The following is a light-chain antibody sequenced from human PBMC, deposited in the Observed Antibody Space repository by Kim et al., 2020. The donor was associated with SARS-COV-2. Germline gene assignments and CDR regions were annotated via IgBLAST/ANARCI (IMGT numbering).Light chain of an antibody. Sequence: QSALTQPASVSGSPGQSITISCTGTTSDIGSYNLVSWFQHHPGKAPKLMISEVTRRPSGVSNRFSGSKSGNTASLTISGLQAEDEADYYCSSYAGTTTFWLFVGGTKGTVL. V-gene: IGLV2-23*02. J-gene: IGLJ3*02. CDR1: TSDIGSYNL. CDR2: EVT. CDR3: SSYAGTTTFWL.